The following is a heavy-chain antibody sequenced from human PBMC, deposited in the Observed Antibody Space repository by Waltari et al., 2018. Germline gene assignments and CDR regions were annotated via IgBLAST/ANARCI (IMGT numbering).Heavy chain of an antibody. V-gene: IGHV3-74*03. CDR3: ARVARRTYRSPVPGRHYYYGMDV. CDR2: ISSAASET. Sequence: EEQLVESGGGLVQPGDSLRLSCAASGFTFSSYWMNWVRQAPGKGPLGVSRISSAASETTYADSVKGRFTIARDNAKNTLYLQMNRLRAEDTAVYYCARVARRTYRSPVPGRHYYYGMDVWGQGTTVTVSS. D-gene: IGHD1-1*01. J-gene: IGHJ6*02. CDR1: GFTFSSYW.